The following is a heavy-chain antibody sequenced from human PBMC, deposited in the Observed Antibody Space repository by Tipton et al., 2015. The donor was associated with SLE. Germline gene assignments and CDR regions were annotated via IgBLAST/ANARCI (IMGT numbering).Heavy chain of an antibody. Sequence: TLSLTCTVSGGSISSSSYYWGWIRRPPGKGLEWIGSIYYSGSTYYNPSLKSRVTISVDTSKNQFSLKLSSVTAADTAVYYCARVGAGGFDYWGQGTLVTVSS. CDR2: IYYSGST. J-gene: IGHJ4*02. V-gene: IGHV4-39*07. D-gene: IGHD3-16*01. CDR3: ARVGAGGFDY. CDR1: GGSISSSSYY.